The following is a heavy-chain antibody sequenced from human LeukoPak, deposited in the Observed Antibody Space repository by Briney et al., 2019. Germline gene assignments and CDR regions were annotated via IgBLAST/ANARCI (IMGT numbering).Heavy chain of an antibody. CDR1: GFTFSSYA. J-gene: IGHJ4*02. D-gene: IGHD3-3*01. CDR3: ARDYRDFWSGNTLDY. V-gene: IGHV3-30*01. CDR2: ISYDGSNK. Sequence: GRSLRLSCAASGFTFSSYAMHWVRQAPGKGLEWVAVISYDGSNKYYADSVKGRFTISRDNSKNTLYLQMNSLRAEDTAVYYCARDYRDFWSGNTLDYWGQGTLVTVSS.